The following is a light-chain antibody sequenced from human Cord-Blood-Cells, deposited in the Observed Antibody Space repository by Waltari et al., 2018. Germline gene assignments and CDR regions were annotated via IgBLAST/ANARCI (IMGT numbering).Light chain of an antibody. V-gene: IGKV1-39*01. CDR1: QSISSY. CDR2: AAS. J-gene: IGKJ1*01. CDR3: QQSYSTPRT. Sequence: DIQMTQSPSSLSESVGDRVTITCRASQSISSYLNWYQQKPGKAPKLLIYAASSLQSGVPSWFSGSGSGTDFTLTISSLQPEDFATYYCQQSYSTPRTFGQGTKVEIK.